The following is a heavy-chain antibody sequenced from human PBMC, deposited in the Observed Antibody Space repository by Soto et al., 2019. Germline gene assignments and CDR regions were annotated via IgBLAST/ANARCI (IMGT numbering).Heavy chain of an antibody. V-gene: IGHV3-64*01. J-gene: IGHJ4*02. D-gene: IGHD3-10*01. CDR3: ARVGGSGFADY. CDR1: GFTFSSYA. Sequence: GGSLRLSCAASGFTFSSYAMHWVRQAPGKGLEYVSAISSNGGSTYYANSVKGRFTISRDNSKNTLYLQMGSLRAEDMAVYYCARVGGSGFADYWGQGTLVTVSS. CDR2: ISSNGGST.